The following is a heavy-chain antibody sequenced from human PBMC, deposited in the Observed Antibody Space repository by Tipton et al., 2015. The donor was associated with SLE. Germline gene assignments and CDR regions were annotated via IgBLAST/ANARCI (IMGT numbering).Heavy chain of an antibody. CDR3: AREYSGYDYRTFDH. CDR2: IYHSEST. V-gene: IGHV4-4*02. J-gene: IGHJ4*02. CDR1: GGSIISSSW. Sequence: GLVKPSGTLSLTCAVSGGSIISSSWWSWVRQPPGKGLEWIGDIYHSESTNYNPSLKSRVTISVDTSKNQFSLKLSSVTAADTAVYYCAREYSGYDYRTFDHWGQGTLVTVSS. D-gene: IGHD5-12*01.